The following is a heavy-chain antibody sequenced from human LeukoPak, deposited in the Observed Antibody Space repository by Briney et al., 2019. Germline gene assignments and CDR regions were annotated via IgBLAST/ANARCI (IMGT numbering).Heavy chain of an antibody. D-gene: IGHD3-10*01. V-gene: IGHV1-8*01. CDR2: MNPNSGNT. CDR1: GYTFTSYD. Sequence: ASVKVSCKASGYTFTSYDINWVRQATGQGLEWMGWMNPNSGNTGYAQKFQGRVTMTRNTSISTAYMELSSLRSEDTAVYYCARGSANFGEFDFDYWGQGSLVTVSS. J-gene: IGHJ4*02. CDR3: ARGSANFGEFDFDY.